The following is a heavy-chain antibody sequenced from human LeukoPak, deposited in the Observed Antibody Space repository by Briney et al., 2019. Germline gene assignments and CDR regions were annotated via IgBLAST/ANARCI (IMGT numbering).Heavy chain of an antibody. J-gene: IGHJ4*02. CDR3: AKGDGGNSQPDY. CDR2: ISTNGGST. V-gene: IGHV3-64D*06. D-gene: IGHD4-23*01. Sequence: GESLRLSCSASGFTFSSYAMHWVRQAPGKGLEYVSAISTNGGSTYYADSVKSRFTISRDNSKNTLYLQMSSLRAEDTAVYYCAKGDGGNSQPDYWGQGTLVTVSS. CDR1: GFTFSSYA.